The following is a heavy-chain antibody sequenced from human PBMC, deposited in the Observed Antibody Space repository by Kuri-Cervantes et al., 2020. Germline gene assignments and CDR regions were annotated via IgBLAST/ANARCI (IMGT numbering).Heavy chain of an antibody. V-gene: IGHV4-34*01. CDR2: INHSGST. CDR3: ARGLVRGAKRGNFDY. D-gene: IGHD3-10*01. J-gene: IGHJ4*02. CDR1: GGSFSGYY. Sequence: GSLRLSCAVYGGSFSGYYWSWIRQPPGKGLEWIGEINHSGSTNCNPSLKSRVTISVDTSKNQFSLKLSSVTAADTAVYYCARGLVRGAKRGNFDYWGQGTLVTVSS.